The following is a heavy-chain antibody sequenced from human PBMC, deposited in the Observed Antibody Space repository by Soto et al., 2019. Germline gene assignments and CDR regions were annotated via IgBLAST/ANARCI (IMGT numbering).Heavy chain of an antibody. J-gene: IGHJ5*02. CDR3: AREDAWEVAAGYVANWFDP. V-gene: IGHV1-3*01. D-gene: IGHD6-13*01. CDR2: INAGNGNT. CDR1: GYTFTSYA. Sequence: ASVKVSCKASGYTFTSYAMHWVRQAPGQRLEWMGWINAGNGNTKYSQKFQGRVTITRDTSASTAYMELSSLRSEDTAVYYCAREDAWEVAAGYVANWFDPWGQGTLVTVS.